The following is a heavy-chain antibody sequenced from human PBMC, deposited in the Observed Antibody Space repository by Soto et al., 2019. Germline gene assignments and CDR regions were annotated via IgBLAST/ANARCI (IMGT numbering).Heavy chain of an antibody. CDR3: ARDESATDAFDI. CDR2: IYYSGTT. V-gene: IGHV4-31*03. CDR1: GGSISSGGYY. Sequence: QVQLQESGPGLVKPSQTLSLTCTVSGGSISSGGYYWSWIRQNPGKGLEWIGYIYYSGTTNYNPSLKSRLTISVDTSKNQCSLKLNSMTAADTAVYYCARDESATDAFDIWGQGTMVTASS. J-gene: IGHJ3*02. D-gene: IGHD5-12*01.